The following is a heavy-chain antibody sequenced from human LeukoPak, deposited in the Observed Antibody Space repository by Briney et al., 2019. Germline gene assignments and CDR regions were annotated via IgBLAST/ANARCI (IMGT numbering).Heavy chain of an antibody. CDR1: GFTFDDYA. Sequence: PGGSLRLSCAASGFTFDDYAMHWVRQAPGKGLEWVSGISWNSGSIGYTDSVKGRFTISRDNAKNSLYLQMNSLRAEDTALYYCAKDSGSSMAVAALRDYYYYGMDVWGQGTTVTVSS. CDR2: ISWNSGSI. D-gene: IGHD6-19*01. CDR3: AKDSGSSMAVAALRDYYYYGMDV. V-gene: IGHV3-9*01. J-gene: IGHJ6*02.